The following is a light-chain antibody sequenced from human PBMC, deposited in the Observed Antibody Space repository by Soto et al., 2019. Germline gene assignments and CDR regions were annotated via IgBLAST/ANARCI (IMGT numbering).Light chain of an antibody. Sequence: DIQMTQSPSSLSASVGDRVTITCGASQGISNFLAWYQQKPGRVPKLLIYAAFTLQSGVPSRFSGGMSGTDFTLTISSLQAEDVATYYCQNYNSVPITFGQGTRLEIK. CDR1: QGISNF. CDR2: AAF. J-gene: IGKJ5*01. CDR3: QNYNSVPIT. V-gene: IGKV1-27*01.